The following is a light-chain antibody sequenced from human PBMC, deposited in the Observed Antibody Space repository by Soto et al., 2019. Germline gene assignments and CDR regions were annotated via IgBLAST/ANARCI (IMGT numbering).Light chain of an antibody. J-gene: IGKJ2*01. CDR3: QHFNSYPRMYT. V-gene: IGKV1-9*01. Sequence: DIQLTQSPSFLSASVGDRVTITCRASQDISSSLAWYQQKPGKAPNLLIYAASTLQSGVPSRFSGSGSGTEFTLTISSLQPEDCATYYCQHFNSYPRMYTFGQGTKLEIK. CDR2: AAS. CDR1: QDISSS.